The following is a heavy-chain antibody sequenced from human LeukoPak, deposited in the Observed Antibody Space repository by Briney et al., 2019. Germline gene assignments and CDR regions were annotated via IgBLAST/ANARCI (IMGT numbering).Heavy chain of an antibody. Sequence: SVKVSCKASGGTFSSYAISWVRQAPGQGLEWMGRIIPILGIANYAQKFQGRVTITADKSTSTAYMELCSLRSEDTAVYYCARGKTGTLNYWGQGTLVTVSS. D-gene: IGHD1-1*01. J-gene: IGHJ4*02. CDR3: ARGKTGTLNY. CDR1: GGTFSSYA. CDR2: IIPILGIA. V-gene: IGHV1-69*04.